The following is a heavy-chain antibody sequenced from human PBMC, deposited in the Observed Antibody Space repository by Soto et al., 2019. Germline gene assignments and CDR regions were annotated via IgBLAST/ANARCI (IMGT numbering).Heavy chain of an antibody. CDR1: GFTFSSYS. V-gene: IGHV3-48*02. CDR2: ISSSSSTI. CDR3: ARDLRPYPTVNYYYYGMDV. D-gene: IGHD4-17*01. J-gene: IGHJ6*02. Sequence: EVQLVESGGGLVQPGGSLRLSCAASGFTFSSYSMNWVRQAPGKGLEWVSYISSSSSTIYYADSVKGRFTISRDNAKNSLYLQMNSLRDEDTAVYYCARDLRPYPTVNYYYYGMDVWGQGTTVTVSS.